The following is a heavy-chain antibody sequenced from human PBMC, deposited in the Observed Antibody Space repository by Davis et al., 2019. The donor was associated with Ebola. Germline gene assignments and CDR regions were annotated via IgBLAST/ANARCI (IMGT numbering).Heavy chain of an antibody. J-gene: IGHJ4*02. Sequence: ASVKVPCKASGYTFTTYGITWVRQAPGQGLDWVGWISPSKGDTNYIQKLQGRVTLTTDTSTSTAYMELRSLRSDDTAVYYCARGGGSTYSGIDHWGQGTLVTVSS. CDR3: ARGGGSTYSGIDH. CDR1: GYTFTTYG. V-gene: IGHV1-18*01. CDR2: ISPSKGDT. D-gene: IGHD2-21*01.